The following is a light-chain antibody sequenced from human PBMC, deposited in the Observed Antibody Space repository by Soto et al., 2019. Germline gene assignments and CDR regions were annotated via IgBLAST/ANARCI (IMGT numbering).Light chain of an antibody. CDR3: QQHTSSPHLYT. CDR1: QSVSSSY. J-gene: IGKJ2*01. CDR2: AAS. V-gene: IGKV3-20*01. Sequence: EIVLTQSPGTLSLSPGERATLSCRASQSVSSSYLVWYQQKPGQAPRLLIDAASSRATGIPDRFSGSGSGTDFTLPISRLEPADFAVYYCQQHTSSPHLYTFGQGTKLEI.